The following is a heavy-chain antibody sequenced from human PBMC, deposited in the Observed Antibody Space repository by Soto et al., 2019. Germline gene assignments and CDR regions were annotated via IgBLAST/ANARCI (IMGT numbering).Heavy chain of an antibody. Sequence: VQLVESGGGVVQPGRSLRLSCAASGFTFSSYGMHWVRQAPGKGLEWVAVISYDGSNKYYADSVKGRFTISRDNSKNTLYLQMNSLRAEDTAVYYCAKPSLRYSSSSFDYWGQGTLVTVSS. V-gene: IGHV3-30*18. J-gene: IGHJ4*02. CDR2: ISYDGSNK. CDR1: GFTFSSYG. D-gene: IGHD6-6*01. CDR3: AKPSLRYSSSSFDY.